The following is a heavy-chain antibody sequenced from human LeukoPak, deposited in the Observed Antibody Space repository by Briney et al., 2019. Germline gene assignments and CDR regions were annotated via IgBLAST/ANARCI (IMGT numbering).Heavy chain of an antibody. V-gene: IGHV3-23*01. Sequence: GGSLRLSCAASGFTFSSYAMSWVRQAPGKGLEWVSAISGSGDSTYYGDSVKGRFTISRDNSKNTLYLQMNSLRAEDTAVYHCAKTRPLDSSSWSHGDYWGQGTLVTVSS. CDR3: AKTRPLDSSSWSHGDY. J-gene: IGHJ4*02. CDR1: GFTFSSYA. CDR2: ISGSGDST. D-gene: IGHD6-13*01.